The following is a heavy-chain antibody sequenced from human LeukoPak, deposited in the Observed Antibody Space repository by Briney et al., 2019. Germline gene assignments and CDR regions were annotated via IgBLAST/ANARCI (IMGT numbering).Heavy chain of an antibody. J-gene: IGHJ6*03. CDR3: ARESSGNYYNPLGYMDV. D-gene: IGHD3-10*01. CDR2: IFTSGIT. V-gene: IGHV4-4*07. CDR1: GGSISIYY. Sequence: PSETLSLTCTVSGGSISIYYWNWIRQPAAKGREWIGRIFTSGITNYDPSLKSRVTMSVDTSKNQFSLNLSSVTAADTAVYYCARESSGNYYNPLGYMDVWGKGTTVTVSS.